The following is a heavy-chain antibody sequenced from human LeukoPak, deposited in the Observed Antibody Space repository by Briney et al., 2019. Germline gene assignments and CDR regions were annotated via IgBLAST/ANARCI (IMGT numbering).Heavy chain of an antibody. CDR1: GFTFSNAW. D-gene: IGHD6-19*01. CDR2: IKGKTDGGTT. V-gene: IGHV3-15*01. J-gene: IGHJ4*02. Sequence: TGGSLRLSCAASGFTFSNAWMSWVRQAPGKGLEWVGRIKGKTDGGTTDYAAPVKGRFTISRDDSKNTLYLQMNSLKTEDTAVYYCTTAGIPVAGPYFDYWGQGTLVTVSS. CDR3: TTAGIPVAGPYFDY.